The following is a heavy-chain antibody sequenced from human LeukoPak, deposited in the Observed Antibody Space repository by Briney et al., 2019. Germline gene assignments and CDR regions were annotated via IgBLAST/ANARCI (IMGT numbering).Heavy chain of an antibody. CDR3: AKEGRWLQLGGAFDI. CDR2: ISSDENNK. V-gene: IGHV3-30*18. J-gene: IGHJ3*02. D-gene: IGHD5-24*01. Sequence: GGSLILSCAASGFTFSSYDIHWVRQAPGKGLEWVSVISSDENNKYYADSAKGRFTISRDDSKNTLYLQMSSLRPEDTAVYYCAKEGRWLQLGGAFDIWGQGTMVTVSS. CDR1: GFTFSSYD.